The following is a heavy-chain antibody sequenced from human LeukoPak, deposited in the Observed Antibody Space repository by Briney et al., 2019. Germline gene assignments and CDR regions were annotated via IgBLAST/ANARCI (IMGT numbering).Heavy chain of an antibody. V-gene: IGHV1-46*01. CDR3: ARERPHSHHFDY. J-gene: IGHJ4*02. CDR1: GYTLTDYF. D-gene: IGHD1-14*01. CDR2: IFPSGGTT. Sequence: ASVKVSCKASGYTLTDYFMHWVRQAPGQGLEWMGIIFPSGGTTSYPQKFQGRVTMTRDTSASTVYMELSSLRSEDTAVYFCARERPHSHHFDYWGQGTLVTVSS.